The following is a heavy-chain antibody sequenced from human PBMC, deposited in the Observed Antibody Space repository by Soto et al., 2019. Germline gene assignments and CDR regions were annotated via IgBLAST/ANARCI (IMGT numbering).Heavy chain of an antibody. V-gene: IGHV3-48*03. J-gene: IGHJ4*02. CDR3: ATGLKHASNRPSLDS. CDR1: GFTFSSYE. D-gene: IGHD3-16*01. Sequence: PGGSLRLSCAASGFTFSSYEMNWVRQAPGKGLEWVSYISSSGSTIYYADSVKGRFTISRDNAKNSLYLQMNSLRAEDTAVSYCATGLKHASNRPSLDSWGPGTPVTVSS. CDR2: ISSSGSTI.